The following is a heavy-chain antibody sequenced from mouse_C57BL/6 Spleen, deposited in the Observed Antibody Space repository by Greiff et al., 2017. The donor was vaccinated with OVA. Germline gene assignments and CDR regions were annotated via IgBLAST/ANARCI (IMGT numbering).Heavy chain of an antibody. D-gene: IGHD2-4*01. Sequence: QVQLKQSGAELARPGASVKLSCKASGYTFTSYGISWVKQRTGQGLEWIGEIYPRSGNTYYNEKFKGKATLTADKSSSTAYMELRSLTSEDSAVYFCARWGITTSYFDYWGQGTTLTVSS. V-gene: IGHV1-81*01. CDR2: IYPRSGNT. J-gene: IGHJ2*01. CDR1: GYTFTSYG. CDR3: ARWGITTSYFDY.